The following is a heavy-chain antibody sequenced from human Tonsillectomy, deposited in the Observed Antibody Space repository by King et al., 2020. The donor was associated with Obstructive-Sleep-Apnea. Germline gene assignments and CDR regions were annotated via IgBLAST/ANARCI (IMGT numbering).Heavy chain of an antibody. J-gene: IGHJ3*02. Sequence: QLQESGPGLVKASETLSLTCTVSGGSISSSSYYWGWIRQPPGKGLEWIGSIDSSGSTYYNPSLKSRVTISLDTSKNQFPLKLTSVTAAYTAVYYCARENMVIVTTSDGFDIWGQGTLVTVSS. CDR2: IDSSGST. V-gene: IGHV4-39*06. CDR1: GGSISSSSYY. D-gene: IGHD2/OR15-2a*01. CDR3: ARENMVIVTTSDGFDI.